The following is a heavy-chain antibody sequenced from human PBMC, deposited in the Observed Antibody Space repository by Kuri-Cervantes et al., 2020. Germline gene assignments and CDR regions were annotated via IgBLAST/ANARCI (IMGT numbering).Heavy chain of an antibody. D-gene: IGHD3-9*01. Sequence: GSLRLSCTVSGYSIGSGYYWGWIRQPPGKGLEWIGEINHSGSTNYNPSLKSRVTISVDTSKNQFSLMLSSVTAADTAVYYCARVPLLRYFDWLSENYYYYGMDVWGQGTTVTVSS. CDR1: GYSIGSGYY. J-gene: IGHJ6*02. CDR2: INHSGST. V-gene: IGHV4-38-2*02. CDR3: ARVPLLRYFDWLSENYYYYGMDV.